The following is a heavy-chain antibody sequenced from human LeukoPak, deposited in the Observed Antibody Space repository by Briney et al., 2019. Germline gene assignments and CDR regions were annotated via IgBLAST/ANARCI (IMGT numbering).Heavy chain of an antibody. V-gene: IGHV4-59*12. CDR3: ARETVIADNWFDP. CDR1: GGSFSSYY. D-gene: IGHD2-15*01. Sequence: SETLSLTCAVYGGSFSSYYWSWIRQPPGKGLEWIGSIYYSGSTYYNPSLKSRVTISVDTSKSQFSLKLSSVTAADTAVYYCARETVIADNWFDPWGQGTLVTVSS. J-gene: IGHJ5*02. CDR2: IYYSGST.